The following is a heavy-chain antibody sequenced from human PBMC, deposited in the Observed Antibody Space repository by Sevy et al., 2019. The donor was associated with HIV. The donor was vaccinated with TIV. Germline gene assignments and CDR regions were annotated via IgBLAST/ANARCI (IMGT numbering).Heavy chain of an antibody. Sequence: GESLKISCAASGFTFSSYSMNWVRQAPGKGLEWVSSISSSSSYIYYADSVKGRFTISRDNAKNSLYLQMNSLRAEDTAVYYCARDRASSSGARYYFDYWGQGTLVTVSS. V-gene: IGHV3-21*01. CDR1: GFTFSSYS. CDR3: ARDRASSSGARYYFDY. D-gene: IGHD6-19*01. CDR2: ISSSSSYI. J-gene: IGHJ4*02.